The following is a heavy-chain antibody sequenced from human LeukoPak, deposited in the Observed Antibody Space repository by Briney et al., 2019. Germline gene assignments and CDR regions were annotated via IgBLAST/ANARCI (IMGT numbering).Heavy chain of an antibody. CDR2: INHSGST. V-gene: IGHV4-34*01. CDR1: GGSFSGYY. D-gene: IGHD6-19*01. CDR3: ARGGLRRQWLTKGIDY. J-gene: IGHJ4*02. Sequence: PSETLSLTCAVYGGSFSGYYWSWIRQPPGKGLEWIGEINHSGSTNYNPSLKSRVTISVATSKNQFSLKLSSVTAADTAVYYCARGGLRRQWLTKGIDYWGQGTLVTVSS.